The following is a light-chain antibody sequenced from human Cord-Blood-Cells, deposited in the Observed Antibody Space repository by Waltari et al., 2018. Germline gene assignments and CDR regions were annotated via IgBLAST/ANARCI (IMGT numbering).Light chain of an antibody. CDR1: QNVSSN. CDR2: DAS. V-gene: IGKV3-11*01. CDR3: QQRSNWPRYS. Sequence: IVLSQSPATLSLSPLDRQTISCRASQNVSSNVAWYQQKPGQAPSLLIYDASNRSTSSPARFSGSSSGANVTLTISSIEPEDFAVYYCQQRSNWPRYSFGQGTKLEIK. J-gene: IGKJ2*03.